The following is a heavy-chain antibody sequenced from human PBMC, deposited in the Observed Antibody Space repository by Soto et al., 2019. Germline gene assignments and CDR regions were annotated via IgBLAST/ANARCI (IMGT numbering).Heavy chain of an antibody. D-gene: IGHD1-26*01. Sequence: EVQLVESGGGLVQPGGSLRLSCAASGFTFSDYYMDWVRQLPGKGLEWVGRTRNKANSYTTEYAPSVKGRFTISRHDSEDSMYLQMNSLKTEDTAVYYCARDTGGSYDLWGQGALVTVSS. CDR3: ARDTGGSYDL. CDR1: GFTFSDYY. J-gene: IGHJ5*02. V-gene: IGHV3-72*01. CDR2: TRNKANSYTT.